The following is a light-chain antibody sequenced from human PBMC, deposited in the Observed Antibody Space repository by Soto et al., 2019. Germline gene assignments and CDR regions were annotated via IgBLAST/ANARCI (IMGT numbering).Light chain of an antibody. J-gene: IGLJ1*01. CDR2: TNN. V-gene: IGLV1-44*01. CDR1: NSNIGSNT. Sequence: QPVLTQPPSASGTPGQRVTISCSGSNSNIGSNTVNWYQQLPRTAPKLLIHTNNQRPSGVADRFSGSKSGTSASLTISGLQAEDEADYYCQSYDTSLSGRLFGPGTKLTVL. CDR3: QSYDTSLSGRL.